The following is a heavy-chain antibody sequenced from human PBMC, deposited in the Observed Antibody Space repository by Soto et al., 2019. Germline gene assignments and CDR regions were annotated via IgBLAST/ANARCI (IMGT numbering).Heavy chain of an antibody. CDR2: ISYDGSNK. J-gene: IGHJ4*02. CDR3: ARDPYCSGGSCYTYPDY. Sequence: QVQLVESGGGVVQPGRSLRLSCAASGFTFSSYAMHWVRQAPGKGLEWVAVISYDGSNKYYADSVKGRFTISRDNSKNTLYLKMNSLRAEDTAVYYCARDPYCSGGSCYTYPDYWGQGTLVTVSS. V-gene: IGHV3-30-3*01. CDR1: GFTFSSYA. D-gene: IGHD2-15*01.